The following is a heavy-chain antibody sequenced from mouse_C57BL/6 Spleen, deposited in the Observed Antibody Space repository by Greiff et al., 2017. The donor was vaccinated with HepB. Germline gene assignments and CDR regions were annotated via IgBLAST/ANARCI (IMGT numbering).Heavy chain of an antibody. V-gene: IGHV1-80*01. J-gene: IGHJ4*01. CDR3: ARGDYGSSTYYYAMEN. CDR2: IYPGDGDP. CDR1: GYAFSSYW. Sequence: QVQLQQSGAELVKPGASVKISCKASGYAFSSYWMNWVKQRPGKGLEWIGQIYPGDGDPNYNGTFKGKATLTADKSSSTAYMQLSSLTSEDSAVYFCARGDYGSSTYYYAMENWGQGTSVTVSS. D-gene: IGHD1-1*01.